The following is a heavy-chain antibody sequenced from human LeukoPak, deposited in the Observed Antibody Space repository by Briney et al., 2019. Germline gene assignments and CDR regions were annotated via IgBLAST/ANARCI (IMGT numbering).Heavy chain of an antibody. J-gene: IGHJ4*02. CDR2: IYYSGST. Sequence: PSETLSLTCAVYGGSFSGYYWGWIRQPPGKGLEWIGSIYYSGSTYYNPSLKSRVTISVDTSKNQFSLKLSSVTAADTAVYYCARHDSRGYSGYVHYFDYWGQGTLVTVSS. CDR3: ARHDSRGYSGYVHYFDY. D-gene: IGHD5-12*01. V-gene: IGHV4-39*01. CDR1: GGSFSGYY.